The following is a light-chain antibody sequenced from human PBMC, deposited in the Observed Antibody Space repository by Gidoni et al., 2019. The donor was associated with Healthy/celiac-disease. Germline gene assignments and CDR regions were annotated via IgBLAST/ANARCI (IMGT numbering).Light chain of an antibody. J-gene: IGKJ2*01. Sequence: DIVMTPSPDSLAVSLGERATINCKSSQGLLYSSNNKNYLAWYQQRPGQPPKLLISRASTRESGVPDRFSGSGSGTFFTLTIRSLQAEDVAVYYCQQYSSTPYTFGRGTKLEIK. CDR3: QQYSSTPYT. CDR2: RAS. CDR1: QGLLYSSNNKNY. V-gene: IGKV4-1*01.